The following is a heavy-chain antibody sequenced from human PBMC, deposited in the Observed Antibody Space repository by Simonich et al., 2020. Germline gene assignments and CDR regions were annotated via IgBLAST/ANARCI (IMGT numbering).Heavy chain of an antibody. D-gene: IGHD2-2*01. V-gene: IGHV1-8*01. CDR2: MNPNSGNT. CDR1: GYTFTSYD. CDR3: AGEGDSVVVPAVPPYGMDV. Sequence: GAEVKKPGASVKVSCKASGYTFTSYDINWVRQATGQGLEWMGWMNPNSGNTGYAQKFKGRVTMTRNTSISTAYMELSSLRSEDTAVYYCAGEGDSVVVPAVPPYGMDVWGQGTTVTVSS. J-gene: IGHJ6*02.